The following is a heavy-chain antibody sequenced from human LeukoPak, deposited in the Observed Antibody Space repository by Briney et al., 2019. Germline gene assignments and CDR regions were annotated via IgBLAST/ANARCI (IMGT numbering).Heavy chain of an antibody. D-gene: IGHD5-24*01. J-gene: IGHJ4*02. CDR1: GGSISSYY. CDR2: IYYSGST. V-gene: IGHV4-59*01. Sequence: SETLSLTCTVSGGSISSYYWNWIGQPPGKGVEWIGYIYYSGSTNYNPSLKSRVTISVDTSKNQFSLTLSSVTAADTAVYYCARAGRTDGYKSYFDYWGQGTLVTVSS. CDR3: ARAGRTDGYKSYFDY.